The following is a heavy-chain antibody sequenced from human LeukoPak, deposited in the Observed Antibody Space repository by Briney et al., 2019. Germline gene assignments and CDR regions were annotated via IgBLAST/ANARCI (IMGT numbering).Heavy chain of an antibody. CDR3: QRITIFGVVMDFDC. D-gene: IGHD3-3*01. Sequence: SVKVSCKASGGTFSSYAISWVRQAPGQGLEWMGRIIPILGIANYAQKLQGRVTMTTDTSTSTAYMELRSLRSDDTAVYYCQRITIFGVVMDFDCWGQGTLVTVSS. CDR1: GGTFSSYA. CDR2: IIPILGIA. J-gene: IGHJ4*02. V-gene: IGHV1-69*04.